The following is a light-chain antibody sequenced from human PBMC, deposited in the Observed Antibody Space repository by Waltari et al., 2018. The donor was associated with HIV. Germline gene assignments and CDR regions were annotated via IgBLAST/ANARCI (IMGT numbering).Light chain of an antibody. Sequence: QSVLTQPPSVSAAPRQNVTISCSGSSTDLGDNYVPWYQQLPGTAPRLLINENQKRPLGIPNRFSGSKSGTSATLGITGLQTGDEADYYCGTWHSSLSAGIFGGGTKLTVL. CDR1: STDLGDNY. J-gene: IGLJ2*01. CDR2: ENQ. CDR3: GTWHSSLSAGI. V-gene: IGLV1-51*02.